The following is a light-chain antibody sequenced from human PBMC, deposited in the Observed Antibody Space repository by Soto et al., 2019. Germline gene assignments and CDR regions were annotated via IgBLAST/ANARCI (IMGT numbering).Light chain of an antibody. CDR2: LNSDGSH. Sequence: QSVLTQSPSASASLGASVKLTCTLRSGHSNYAIAWHQQQPEKGPRFLMKLNSDGSHSKGDGIPDRFSGSSSGAERYLTISTLQSEDVADYYCQTWVTGIHIFGGGTKVTVL. CDR3: QTWVTGIHI. J-gene: IGLJ2*01. CDR1: SGHSNYA. V-gene: IGLV4-69*01.